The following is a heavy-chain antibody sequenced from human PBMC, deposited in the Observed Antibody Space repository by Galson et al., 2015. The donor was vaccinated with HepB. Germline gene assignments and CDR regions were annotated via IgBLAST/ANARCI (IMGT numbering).Heavy chain of an antibody. CDR3: ARAWTSRPSTRQTDHFDY. Sequence: CAISGDSVSSRTASWNWIRQSPSRGLEWLGRTYYRSQWYSEYSASVGGRMTISPDTSENQFSLHLSSVTPEDTAIYFCARAWTSRPSTRQTDHFDYWGQGTLVTVSS. V-gene: IGHV6-1*01. J-gene: IGHJ4*02. CDR1: GDSVSSRTAS. CDR2: TYYRSQWYS. D-gene: IGHD1-1*01.